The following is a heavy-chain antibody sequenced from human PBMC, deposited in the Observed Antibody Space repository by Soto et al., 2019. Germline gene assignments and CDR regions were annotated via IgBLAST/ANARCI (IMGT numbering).Heavy chain of an antibody. CDR2: IMPVFDTT. D-gene: IGHD6-25*01. CDR1: GGTFNNFA. J-gene: IGHJ6*02. Sequence: QVQLVQSGAEVRKPGSSVKVSCQTSGGTFNNFAFTWVRQAPGQGLEWLGGIMPVFDTTNYAASFQGRITITADDLRNTLYMEMKTLRFDDTAVYYCATATISPVSATFHHYGMDVWGQGSTVTVSS. V-gene: IGHV1-69*01. CDR3: ATATISPVSATFHHYGMDV.